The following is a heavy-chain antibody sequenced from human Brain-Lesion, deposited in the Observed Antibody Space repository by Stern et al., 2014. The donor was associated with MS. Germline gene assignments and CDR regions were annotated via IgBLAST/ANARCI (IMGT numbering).Heavy chain of an antibody. V-gene: IGHV4-4*02. J-gene: IGHJ4*02. CDR3: ARFPASRPHVFDS. CDR2: SDHSGST. D-gene: IGHD6-13*01. Sequence: VQLVESGPGLVKPSGTLSLTCAVSGGSISSSNWWSWVRQSPGKGLEWIGESDHSGSTIYNPSLTSRFPVSVDQPEHRFYLELRSVPPADTAVYFCARFPASRPHVFDSWGQGTLVTVSS. CDR1: GGSISSSNW.